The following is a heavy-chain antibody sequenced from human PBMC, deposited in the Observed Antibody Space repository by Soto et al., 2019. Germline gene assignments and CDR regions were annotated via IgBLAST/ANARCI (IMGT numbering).Heavy chain of an antibody. CDR2: INPSGGST. J-gene: IGHJ6*02. D-gene: IGHD2-2*01. CDR1: GYTLTSYY. CDR3: ASGGEEYFISTSGYSPGMDV. Sequence: GASVKVSCKAPGYTLTSYYMHWVRQAPGQGLEWMGIINPSGGSTNYAQKFQGRVTITADESTSTAYMELSSLRSEDTAVYYCASGGEEYFISTSGYSPGMDVGGQGTTVTVSS. V-gene: IGHV1-46*01.